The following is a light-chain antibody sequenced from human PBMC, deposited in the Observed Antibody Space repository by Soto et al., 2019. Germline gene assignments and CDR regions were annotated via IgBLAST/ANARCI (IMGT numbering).Light chain of an antibody. J-gene: IGKJ1*01. CDR3: QQHGSSSPWT. CDR2: KAS. Sequence: DIQMTQSPSTLSASVGDRVTITCRASQSISSGLAWYQQKPGKAPKLLIYKASSLETGVPSRFSGSGSGTEFTLIISSLQPDDFASYYCQQHGSSSPWTFGQGTKVEIK. V-gene: IGKV1-5*03. CDR1: QSISSG.